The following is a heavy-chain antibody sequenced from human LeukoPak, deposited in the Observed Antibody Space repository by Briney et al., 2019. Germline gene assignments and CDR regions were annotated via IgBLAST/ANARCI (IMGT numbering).Heavy chain of an antibody. CDR3: ARHLLIPNYYDSSGYYEY. Sequence: SVKVSCKASGGTFSSYAISWARQAPGQGLEWMGRIIPILGIANYAQKFQGRVTITADKSTSTAYMELSSLRSEDTAVYYCARHLLIPNYYDSSGYYEYWGQGTLVTVSS. V-gene: IGHV1-69*04. CDR1: GGTFSSYA. D-gene: IGHD3-22*01. CDR2: IIPILGIA. J-gene: IGHJ4*02.